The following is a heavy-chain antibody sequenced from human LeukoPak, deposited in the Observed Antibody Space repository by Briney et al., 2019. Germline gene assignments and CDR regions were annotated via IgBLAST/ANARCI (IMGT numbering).Heavy chain of an antibody. V-gene: IGHV3-20*04. D-gene: IGHD3-10*02. Sequence: RPGGSLRLSCAASGFTFDDYGLSWVRQAPGKGLEWVSTINWNGGSTGYADSVKGRFTISRDNAKNSLYLQMNSLRAEDTAVYYCAELGITMIGGVWGKGTTVTISS. CDR3: AELGITMIGGV. CDR2: INWNGGST. J-gene: IGHJ6*04. CDR1: GFTFDDYG.